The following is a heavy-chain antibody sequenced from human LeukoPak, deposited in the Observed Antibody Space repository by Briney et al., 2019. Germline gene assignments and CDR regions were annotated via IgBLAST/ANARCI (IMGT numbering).Heavy chain of an antibody. CDR2: ISFDGSNR. CDR1: GFTFSSA. Sequence: PGGSLGLSCAASGFTFSSAMHWVRQPPGKGLEWVAVISFDGSNRYYADSVKGRFTISRDNSRNTLYLQMDSLRPEDTAVYSCARASNPDVDTASSNAFDIWGQGTMVTVSS. D-gene: IGHD5-18*01. J-gene: IGHJ3*02. CDR3: ARASNPDVDTASSNAFDI. V-gene: IGHV3-30*04.